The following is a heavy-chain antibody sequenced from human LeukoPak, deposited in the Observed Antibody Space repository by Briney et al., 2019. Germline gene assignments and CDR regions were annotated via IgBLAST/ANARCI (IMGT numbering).Heavy chain of an antibody. J-gene: IGHJ5*02. CDR3: ARGAILGYCSSTSCYTEGLWFDP. Sequence: SETLSLTCTVSGGSISSYYWSWIRQPPGKGLEWIGEINHSGSTNYNPSLKSRVTMSVDTSRNQFSLKLSSVTAADTAVYYCARGAILGYCSSTSCYTEGLWFDPWGQGTLVTVSS. D-gene: IGHD2-2*02. V-gene: IGHV4-34*01. CDR2: INHSGST. CDR1: GGSISSYY.